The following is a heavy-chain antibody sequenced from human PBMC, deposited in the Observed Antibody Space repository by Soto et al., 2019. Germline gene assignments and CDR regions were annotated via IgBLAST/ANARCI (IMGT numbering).Heavy chain of an antibody. D-gene: IGHD6-6*01. CDR2: TYYSGST. J-gene: IGHJ5*02. CDR1: GGSISSSSYY. Sequence: QLQLQESGPGLVKPSETLSLTCTVSGGSISSSSYYWGWIRQPPGKGLEWIGSTYYSGSTYYNPSLKSRVTISVDTSKNQFSLKLSSVTAADTAVYYCARLSMGLVPVNWFDPWGQGTLVTVSS. V-gene: IGHV4-39*01. CDR3: ARLSMGLVPVNWFDP.